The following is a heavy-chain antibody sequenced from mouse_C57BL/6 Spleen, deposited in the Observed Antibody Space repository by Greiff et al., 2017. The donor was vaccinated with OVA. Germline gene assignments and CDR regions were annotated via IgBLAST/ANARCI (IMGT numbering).Heavy chain of an antibody. CDR2: ISYDGSN. J-gene: IGHJ2*01. Sequence: VQLQQSGPGLVKPSQSLSLTCSVTGYSITSGYYWNWIRQFPGNKLEWMGYISYDGSNNYNPSLKNRISITRDTSKNQFFLKLNSVTTEDTATYYCASLPYFDYWGQGTTLTVSS. CDR1: GYSITSGYY. CDR3: ASLPYFDY. V-gene: IGHV3-6*01.